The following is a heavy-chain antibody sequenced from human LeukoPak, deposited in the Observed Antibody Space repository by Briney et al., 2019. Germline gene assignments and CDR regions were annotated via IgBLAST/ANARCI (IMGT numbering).Heavy chain of an antibody. V-gene: IGHV3-23*01. D-gene: IGHD3-3*01. CDR2: ISGSGCST. CDR1: GFTFSSYA. J-gene: IGHJ4*02. CDR3: AKDLGRSGSN. Sequence: SGGSLRLSCAASGFTFSSYAMRWVRQAPGKGLECVSVISGSGCSTNYADSVKGRFTISRDNSKNTLYLQMNSLRAEDTAVYYCAKDLGRSGSNWGQGTLVTVSA.